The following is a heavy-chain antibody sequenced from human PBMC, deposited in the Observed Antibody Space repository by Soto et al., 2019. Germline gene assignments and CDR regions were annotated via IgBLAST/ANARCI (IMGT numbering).Heavy chain of an antibody. Sequence: GGSLRLSCAASGFPFSTYAMHWVRQAPGKGLEWVALISFDGSNKYYADSVKGRFTISRDNSKNTLYLQMNSLRAEDTAVYYCARVIVRTSYSDTSGYYFKTWGQGTLVTVSS. D-gene: IGHD3-22*01. J-gene: IGHJ5*02. CDR1: GFPFSTYA. V-gene: IGHV3-30*14. CDR2: ISFDGSNK. CDR3: ARVIVRTSYSDTSGYYFKT.